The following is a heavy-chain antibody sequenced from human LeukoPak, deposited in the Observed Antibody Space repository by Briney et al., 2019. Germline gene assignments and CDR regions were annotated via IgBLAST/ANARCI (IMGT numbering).Heavy chain of an antibody. D-gene: IGHD3-10*01. CDR1: GFTFSTYE. CDR3: ARVDYGSGSYYKSFDY. J-gene: IGHJ4*02. CDR2: ISSGSTI. Sequence: GGSLRLSCAASGFTFSTYEMNWVRQAPGKGLEGVSYISSGSTIYYSDSVKGRFTISRDNEKNSLYLQMNSLRAEDTAVYYCARVDYGSGSYYKSFDYWGQGTLVTVSS. V-gene: IGHV3-48*03.